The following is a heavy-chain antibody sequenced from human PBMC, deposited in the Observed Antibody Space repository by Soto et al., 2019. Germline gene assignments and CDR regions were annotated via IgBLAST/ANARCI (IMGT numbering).Heavy chain of an antibody. J-gene: IGHJ6*02. Sequence: ASVKVSCKASGYTFTSYDINWVRQATGQGLEWMGWMNPNSGNTGYAQKFQGRVTMTRNTSISTAYMELSSLRSEDTAVYYCARDRGRTGTPARYYYGMDVWGQGTTVTVSS. CDR3: ARDRGRTGTPARYYYGMDV. V-gene: IGHV1-8*01. D-gene: IGHD1-7*01. CDR2: MNPNSGNT. CDR1: GYTFTSYD.